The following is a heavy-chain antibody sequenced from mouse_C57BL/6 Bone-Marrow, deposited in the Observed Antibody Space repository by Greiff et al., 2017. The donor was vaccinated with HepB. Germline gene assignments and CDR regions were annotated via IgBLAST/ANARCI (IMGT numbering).Heavy chain of an antibody. J-gene: IGHJ3*01. Sequence: EVKVVESGGGLVKPGGSLKLSCAASGFTFSSYAMSWVRQTPEKRLEWVATISDGGSYTYYPDNVKGRFTISRDNAKNNLYLQMSHLKSEDTAMYYCLRGCLGGFAYWGQGTLVTVSA. CDR3: LRGCLGGFAY. D-gene: IGHD3-3*01. CDR2: ISDGGSYT. V-gene: IGHV5-4*03. CDR1: GFTFSSYA.